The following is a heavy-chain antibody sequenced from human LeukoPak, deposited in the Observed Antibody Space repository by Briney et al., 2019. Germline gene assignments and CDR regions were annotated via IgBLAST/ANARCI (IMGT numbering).Heavy chain of an antibody. CDR2: IIPILGIA. Sequence: ASVKVSCKASGGTFSSYAISWVRQAPGQGLEWMGRIIPILGIANYAQKFQARVTITADKSTSTAYMELSSLRSEDTAVYYCARQGSGYYFPWGQGTLVTVSS. V-gene: IGHV1-69*04. D-gene: IGHD3-22*01. J-gene: IGHJ5*02. CDR3: ARQGSGYYFP. CDR1: GGTFSSYA.